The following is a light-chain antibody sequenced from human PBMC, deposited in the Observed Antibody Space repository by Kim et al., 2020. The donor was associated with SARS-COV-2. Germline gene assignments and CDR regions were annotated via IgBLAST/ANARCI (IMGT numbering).Light chain of an antibody. J-gene: IGKJ4*01. CDR1: QSVNSY. CDR3: QQRSSWPGT. Sequence: EIVLTQSPATLSLSPGERATLSCRASQSVNSYLAWYQQKPGQAPRLLIYGASDRATGIPARFSGSGSGTDFTLTISSLEPEDFAVYYCQQRSSWPGTFGGGTKLEI. V-gene: IGKV3-11*01. CDR2: GAS.